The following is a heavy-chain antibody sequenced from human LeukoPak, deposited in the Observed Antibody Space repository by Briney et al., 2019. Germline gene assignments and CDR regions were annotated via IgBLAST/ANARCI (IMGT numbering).Heavy chain of an antibody. CDR1: GFTFSSYW. Sequence: GGSLRLSCAASGFTFSSYWMHWVRQAPGKGLVWVSRINSDESSTSYADSVKGRFTISRDNAKNTLYLQMNSLRAEDTAVYYCARGGVRSWGPSGYWGQGTLVTVSS. CDR2: INSDESST. V-gene: IGHV3-74*01. D-gene: IGHD2-8*01. CDR3: ARGGVRSWGPSGY. J-gene: IGHJ4*02.